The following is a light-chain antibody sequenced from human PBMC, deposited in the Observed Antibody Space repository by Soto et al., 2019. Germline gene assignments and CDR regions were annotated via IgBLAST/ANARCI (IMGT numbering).Light chain of an antibody. CDR1: QSVSSSY. V-gene: IGKV3-20*01. CDR2: GTS. CDR3: QQYCSSSWT. J-gene: IGKJ1*01. Sequence: EIVLTQSPGTRYPSPGELATLSCRASQSVSSSYLAWYQKKPGQAPRLLIYGTSSRATAIPDRFSGSGSGTDFTLTISRVEPEDSAVYYWQQYCSSSWTFGQAIEAEIK.